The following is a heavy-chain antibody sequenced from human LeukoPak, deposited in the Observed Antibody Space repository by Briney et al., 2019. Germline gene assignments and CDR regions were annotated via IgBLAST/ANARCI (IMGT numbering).Heavy chain of an antibody. CDR1: GYTFTTYY. CDR2: INPSGGTT. D-gene: IGHD6-19*01. J-gene: IGHJ4*02. Sequence: ASVKVSCKASGYTFTTYYMHWVRQAPGQGLEWMGIINPSGGTTNYAQKFQGRVTVTRDTSTSTVYMELSSLRCGDTAVYYCARSHSNGWCDYWGQGTLVTVSS. CDR3: ARSHSNGWCDY. V-gene: IGHV1-46*01.